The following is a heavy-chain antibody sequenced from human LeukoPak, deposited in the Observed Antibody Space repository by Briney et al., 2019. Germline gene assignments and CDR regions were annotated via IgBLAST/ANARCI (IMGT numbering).Heavy chain of an antibody. Sequence: SETLSLTCAVYGGSFSGYYWSWIRQPPGKGLEWIGEINHSGSTNYNPSLKSRVTMSVDTSKNQFSLKLSSVTAADTAVYYCARGAILGYCSSTSCYRGRHFDYWGQGTLVTVSS. CDR2: INHSGST. CDR3: ARGAILGYCSSTSCYRGRHFDY. J-gene: IGHJ4*02. CDR1: GGSFSGYY. V-gene: IGHV4-34*01. D-gene: IGHD2-2*02.